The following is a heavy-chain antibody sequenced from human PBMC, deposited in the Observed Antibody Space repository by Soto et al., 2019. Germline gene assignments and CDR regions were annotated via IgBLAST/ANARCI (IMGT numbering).Heavy chain of an antibody. CDR3: AKPGSRLLRGYCTNGVCYHFDY. D-gene: IGHD2-8*01. CDR1: GFTFSSYG. J-gene: IGHJ4*02. CDR2: ISYDGSNK. Sequence: GGSLRLSCAASGFTFSSYGMHWVRQAPGKGLEWVAVISYDGSNKYYADSVKGRFTISRDNSKNTLYLQMNSLRAEDTAVYYCAKPGSRLLRGYCTNGVCYHFDYWGQGTLVTVSS. V-gene: IGHV3-30*18.